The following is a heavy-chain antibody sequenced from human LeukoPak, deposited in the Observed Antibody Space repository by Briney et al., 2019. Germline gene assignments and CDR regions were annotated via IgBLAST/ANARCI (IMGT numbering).Heavy chain of an antibody. CDR1: GGSISSSSYY. CDR3: ARAIAAVGSVFYFDY. Sequence: PSETLSLTCSVSGGSISSSSYYWGWIRQPPGKGLEWIGSIFYSSSTYYNPSLKSRVTISVDTSKNQFSLKLSSVTAADTAVYYCARAIAAVGSVFYFDYWGQGTLVTVSS. V-gene: IGHV4-39*01. CDR2: IFYSSST. D-gene: IGHD6-13*01. J-gene: IGHJ4*02.